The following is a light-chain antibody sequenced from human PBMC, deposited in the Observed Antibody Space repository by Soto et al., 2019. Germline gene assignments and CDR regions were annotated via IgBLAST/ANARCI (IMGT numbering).Light chain of an antibody. CDR2: GAS. CDR1: QSVSRN. CDR3: QHYNNWPPWT. J-gene: IGKJ1*01. Sequence: EIVMTQSPATLSVYPGERATLSCRARQSVSRNLAWYQQKPGQAPRLLIYGASTRATGIPARFSGSGSGTEFTLTISSMQSEDFAFYYCQHYNNWPPWTFGQGTKVEIK. V-gene: IGKV3-15*01.